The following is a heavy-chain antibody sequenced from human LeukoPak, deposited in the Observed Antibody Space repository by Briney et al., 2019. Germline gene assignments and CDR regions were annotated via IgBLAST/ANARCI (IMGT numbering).Heavy chain of an antibody. CDR2: ISAYNGNT. Sequence: ASVKVSCKASGYTFTSYGISWVRQAPGQGLEWMAWISAYNGNTNYAQKLQGRVTMTTDTSTSTAYMELRSLRSDDTAVYYCARMSSSWPTFDYWGQGTLVTVSS. CDR3: ARMSSSWPTFDY. D-gene: IGHD6-13*01. V-gene: IGHV1-18*01. J-gene: IGHJ4*02. CDR1: GYTFTSYG.